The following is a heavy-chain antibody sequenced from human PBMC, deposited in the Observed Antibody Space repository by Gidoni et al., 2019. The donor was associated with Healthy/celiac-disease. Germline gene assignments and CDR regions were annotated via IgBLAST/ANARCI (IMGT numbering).Heavy chain of an antibody. Sequence: QITLQESGPTLVTPTQPLTLTCTFSGFSLSTRGVGVGWIRQPPGKALEWLALLYWDDDKRYSPYLKSRLTITKETDKNKVVSTMTNMDPGDKATDYGAHSFYDGSGSYSDYWGQGTLVTVSS. CDR1: GFSLSTRGVG. CDR2: LYWDDDK. D-gene: IGHD3-10*01. J-gene: IGHJ4*02. V-gene: IGHV2-5*02. CDR3: AHSFYDGSGSYSDY.